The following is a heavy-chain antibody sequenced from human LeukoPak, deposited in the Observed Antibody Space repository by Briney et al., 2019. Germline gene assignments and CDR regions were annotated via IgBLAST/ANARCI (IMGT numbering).Heavy chain of an antibody. V-gene: IGHV4-39*01. Sequence: SETLSLTCTVSGGSISSSNYCWIRQFPGRGLEWIGTIYYTWRTYHNPSLRSRVTISIDTSKNQFSLKLSSVTAADTAVYYCARQEYDILNWFDPWGQGTLVTVSS. J-gene: IGHJ5*02. CDR2: IYYTWRT. CDR1: GGSISSSNY. CDR3: ARQEYDILNWFDP. D-gene: IGHD3-9*01.